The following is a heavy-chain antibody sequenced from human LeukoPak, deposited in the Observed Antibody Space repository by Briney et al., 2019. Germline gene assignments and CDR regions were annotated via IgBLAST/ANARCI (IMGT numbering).Heavy chain of an antibody. J-gene: IGHJ5*02. CDR2: IYYSGST. Sequence: SETLSLTCTVSGGSVSSSSCWGWIRQPPGKVLEWIGSIYYSGSTYYSPPLKSRVTISLDPSKNQFSLKRTALTAPDTAIYCCASGYTAAGRRFDPWGQGTLVTVSS. CDR1: GGSVSSSSC. D-gene: IGHD6-13*01. V-gene: IGHV4-39*01. CDR3: ASGYTAAGRRFDP.